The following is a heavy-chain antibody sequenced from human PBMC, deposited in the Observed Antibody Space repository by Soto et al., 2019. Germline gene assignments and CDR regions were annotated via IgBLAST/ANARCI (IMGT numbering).Heavy chain of an antibody. CDR3: AKGQVLGMVVVVTALDY. Sequence: VGSLRLSCVASGFPFSNYAMTWVRQAPGKGLEWVSALSGSGVSTYYADSVMGRFTISRDNSKNTLYLQMNSLRAEDTAVYYCAKGQVLGMVVVVTALDYWGQGTLVTVSS. D-gene: IGHD3-22*01. CDR1: GFPFSNYA. CDR2: LSGSGVST. V-gene: IGHV3-23*01. J-gene: IGHJ4*02.